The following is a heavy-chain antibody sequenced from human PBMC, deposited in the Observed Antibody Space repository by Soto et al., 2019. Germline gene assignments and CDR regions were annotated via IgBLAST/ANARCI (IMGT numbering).Heavy chain of an antibody. CDR1: GFTFSSYA. D-gene: IGHD2-15*01. CDR3: AREGVA. Sequence: QVQLVESGGGVVQPGRSLRLSCAASGFTFSSYAMHWVRQAPGKGQEWVAVISYDGSNKYYADSVKGRFTISRDNSKNTLYLQMNRLRAEDTAVYYCAREGVAWGQGTLVTVSS. CDR2: ISYDGSNK. J-gene: IGHJ5*02. V-gene: IGHV3-30-3*01.